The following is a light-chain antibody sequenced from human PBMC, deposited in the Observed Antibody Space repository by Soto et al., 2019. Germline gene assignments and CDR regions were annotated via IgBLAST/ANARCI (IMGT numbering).Light chain of an antibody. Sequence: LRQSPCTLSLSQGERATLSCRASQSVSNNYLAWYQQKPGQAPRLLIYGASNRATGIPDRFSGSGSGTDFTLTISRLEPEDFAVYYCQQYGSSWTFGQGTKVDI. V-gene: IGKV3-20*01. CDR3: QQYGSSWT. J-gene: IGKJ1*01. CDR2: GAS. CDR1: QSVSNNY.